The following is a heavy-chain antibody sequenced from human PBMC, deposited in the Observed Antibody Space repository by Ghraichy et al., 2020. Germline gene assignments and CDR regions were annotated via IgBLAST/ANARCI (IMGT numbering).Heavy chain of an antibody. CDR3: APPGELVAPS. CDR2: ISGNGDRT. J-gene: IGHJ1*01. Sequence: GGSLRLSCTASGFTFSNYAIYWVRQAPGERLEWVAAISGNGDRTYYADALKGHFIISRDNSKNTVYLQMNTLTVADTAVYYCAPPGELVAPSWGQGTKVTVSS. D-gene: IGHD1-7*01. V-gene: IGHV3-23*01. CDR1: GFTFSNYA.